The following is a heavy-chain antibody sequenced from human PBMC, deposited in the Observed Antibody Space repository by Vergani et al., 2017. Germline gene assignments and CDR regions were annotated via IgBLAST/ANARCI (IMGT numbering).Heavy chain of an antibody. Sequence: QVQLVQSGAEVKKPGSSVKVSCKASGGTFSSYTISWVRQAPGQGLEWMGRIIPILGIANYAQKFQGRVTITADKSTSTGYMELSSLRSEDTAVYYCASSSGYYYYYMDVWGKGTTVTVSS. D-gene: IGHD6-6*01. CDR1: GGTFSSYT. V-gene: IGHV1-69*02. CDR3: ASSSGYYYYYMDV. J-gene: IGHJ6*03. CDR2: IIPILGIA.